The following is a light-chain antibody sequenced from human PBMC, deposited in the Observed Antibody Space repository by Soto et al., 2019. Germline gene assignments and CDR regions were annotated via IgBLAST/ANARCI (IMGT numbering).Light chain of an antibody. J-gene: IGKJ1*01. Sequence: ELVLTQSPGTLSLSPGERATLSCRASQSVSSSYLAWYQQKPGQAPRHLIYGASSRATGIPDRFSGSGSGTDCTLTISRLEPEDFGVYYCQQYGSSPRTFGQGTKVEIK. V-gene: IGKV3-20*01. CDR1: QSVSSSY. CDR3: QQYGSSPRT. CDR2: GAS.